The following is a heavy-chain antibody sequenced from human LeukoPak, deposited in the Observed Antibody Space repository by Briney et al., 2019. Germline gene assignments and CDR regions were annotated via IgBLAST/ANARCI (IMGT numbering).Heavy chain of an antibody. Sequence: GGSLRLSCTASGFTFGDYAMSWVRQAPGKGLVWVSRINSDGSSTSYADSVKGRFTISRDNAKNTLYLQMNSLRAEDTAVYYCARFPNNIVVVVAATPVAFDIWGQGTMVTVSS. D-gene: IGHD2-15*01. CDR3: ARFPNNIVVVVAATPVAFDI. CDR2: INSDGSST. CDR1: GFTFGDYA. V-gene: IGHV3-74*01. J-gene: IGHJ3*02.